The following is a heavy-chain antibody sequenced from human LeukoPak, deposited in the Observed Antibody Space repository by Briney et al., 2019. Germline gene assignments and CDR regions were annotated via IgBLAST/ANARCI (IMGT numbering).Heavy chain of an antibody. V-gene: IGHV1-2*02. CDR2: INPNSGGT. D-gene: IGHD1-1*01. CDR3: ARDLYLGTYNLDY. Sequence: ASVKVSCKASGYTFTGYYMHWVRQPPGQGLEWMGWINPNSGGTNYAQKFQGRVTMTRDTSISTAYMELSRLRSDDTAVYYCARDLYLGTYNLDYWGQGTLVTVSS. J-gene: IGHJ4*02. CDR1: GYTFTGYY.